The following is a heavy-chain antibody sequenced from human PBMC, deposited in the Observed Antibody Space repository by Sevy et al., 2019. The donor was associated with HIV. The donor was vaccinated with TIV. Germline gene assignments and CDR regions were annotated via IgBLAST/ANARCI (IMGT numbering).Heavy chain of an antibody. D-gene: IGHD3-22*01. CDR2: IKQDGSEK. Sequence: GGSLILSCAASGFTFSSYWMTWVRQAPGKGLEWVANIKQDGSEKFYVDSVKGRFTISRDNANNSLFLQMNSLRAEDTAVYYCARPYRTDPFYYSGSSGYYYPSSFENWGQGTLVTVSS. CDR3: ARPYRTDPFYYSGSSGYYYPSSFEN. CDR1: GFTFSSYW. V-gene: IGHV3-7*01. J-gene: IGHJ4*02.